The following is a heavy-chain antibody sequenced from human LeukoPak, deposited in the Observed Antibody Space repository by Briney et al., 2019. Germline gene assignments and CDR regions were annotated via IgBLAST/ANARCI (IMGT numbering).Heavy chain of an antibody. CDR3: ARGLPKRMKRNYDILTGYQFDY. CDR2: IYYSGST. J-gene: IGHJ4*02. Sequence: SETLSLTCTVSGGSISSYYWSWIRQPPGKGLEWIGYIYYSGSTNYNPSLKSRVTISVDTSKNQFSLKLSSVTAADTAVYYCARGLPKRMKRNYDILTGYQFDYWGQGTLVTVSS. D-gene: IGHD3-9*01. V-gene: IGHV4-59*12. CDR1: GGSISSYY.